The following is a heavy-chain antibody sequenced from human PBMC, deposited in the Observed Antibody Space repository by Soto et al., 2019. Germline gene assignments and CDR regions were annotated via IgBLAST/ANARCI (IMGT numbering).Heavy chain of an antibody. CDR1: GGSISTYY. CDR2: IYYSGST. D-gene: IGHD6-19*01. Sequence: SETLSLTCTVSGGSISTYYWSWIRQPPGKGLEWIGYIYYSGSTNYNPSLKSRVTISLDTSKNQFSLRLSSVTAADTAVYYCARETYSSGWYYWFDPWGQGTLVTVPQ. CDR3: ARETYSSGWYYWFDP. V-gene: IGHV4-59*01. J-gene: IGHJ5*02.